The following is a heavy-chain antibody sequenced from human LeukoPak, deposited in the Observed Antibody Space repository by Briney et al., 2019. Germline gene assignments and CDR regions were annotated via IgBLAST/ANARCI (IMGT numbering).Heavy chain of an antibody. D-gene: IGHD6-13*01. CDR2: ISTYNGSA. CDR3: ARDVDYNSSWFFWFNP. V-gene: IGHV1-18*01. J-gene: IGHJ5*02. Sequence: GASVKVSCKASGYNFKSQGISWVRQAPGQGLEWMGWISTYNGSATYAQKFEGRVTMTRDTSTSTAYMELRSLRSDDTAMYYCARDVDYNSSWFFWFNPWGQGTLVTVSS. CDR1: GYNFKSQG.